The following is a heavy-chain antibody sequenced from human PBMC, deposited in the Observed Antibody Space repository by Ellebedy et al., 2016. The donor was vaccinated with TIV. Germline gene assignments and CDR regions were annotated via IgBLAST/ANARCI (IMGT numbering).Heavy chain of an antibody. CDR3: ARGKDSGNYVGWFDP. Sequence: ASVKVSCKASGGSFRGYSITWVREAPGQGLEWIGGILPVFGTANYAQKFQGRVTITADDSTDTAYLEVSRLRSEDTAVHYCARGKDSGNYVGWFDPWGQGTLVTVSS. D-gene: IGHD4-11*01. V-gene: IGHV1-69*13. CDR2: ILPVFGTA. J-gene: IGHJ5*01. CDR1: GGSFRGYS.